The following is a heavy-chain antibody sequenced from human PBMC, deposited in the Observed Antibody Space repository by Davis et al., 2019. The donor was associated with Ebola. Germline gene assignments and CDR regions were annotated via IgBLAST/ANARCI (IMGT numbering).Heavy chain of an antibody. CDR1: GGSISSYY. Sequence: MPSETLSLTCTVSGGSISSYYWSWIRQPPGKGLEWIGEINHSGSTNYNPSLKSRVTISVDTSKNQFSLKLSSVTTADTAVYYCARGRDFWNYWGQGTLVTVSS. CDR3: ARGRDFWNY. V-gene: IGHV4-34*01. CDR2: INHSGST. D-gene: IGHD3-3*01. J-gene: IGHJ4*02.